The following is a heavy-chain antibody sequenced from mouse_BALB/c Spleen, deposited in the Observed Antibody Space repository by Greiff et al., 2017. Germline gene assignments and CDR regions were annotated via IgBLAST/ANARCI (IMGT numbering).Heavy chain of an antibody. CDR1: GFTLTDYY. V-gene: IGHV7-3*02. J-gene: IGHJ4*01. CDR2: IRNKANGYTT. CDR3: ARDADYYAMDY. Sequence: EGKLVESGGGLVQPGGSLRLSCATSGFTLTDYYMSWVRQPPGKALEWLGFIRNKANGYTTEYSASVKGRFTISRDNSQSILYLQMNTLRAEDSATYYCARDADYYAMDYWGQGTSVTVSS.